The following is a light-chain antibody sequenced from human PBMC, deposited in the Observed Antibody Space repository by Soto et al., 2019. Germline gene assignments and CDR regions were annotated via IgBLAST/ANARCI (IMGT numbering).Light chain of an antibody. V-gene: IGKV3-20*01. Sequence: EIVLTQSPGTLSLSPGERATLSCRASQSVSSSYSAWYQFKPGQAPRLLIYGASSRATGIPDRFSGSESGTDFTLTISGLESEDFAVYYCQQYGSSPLTFGGGTKVEIK. J-gene: IGKJ4*01. CDR3: QQYGSSPLT. CDR2: GAS. CDR1: QSVSSSY.